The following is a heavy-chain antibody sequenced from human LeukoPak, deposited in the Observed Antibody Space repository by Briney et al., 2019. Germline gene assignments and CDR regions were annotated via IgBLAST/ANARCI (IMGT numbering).Heavy chain of an antibody. CDR2: ISYDGSNK. CDR1: GFTFSSYA. V-gene: IGHV3-30-3*01. D-gene: IGHD5-18*01. Sequence: GGSLRLSCAASGFTFSSYAMHWVRQAPGKGLEWVAVISYDGSNKYYADSVKGRFTISRDNSKNTLYLQMNSLRAEDTAVYYCARTWIQLWLGSFDLWGRGTLVTVSS. CDR3: ARTWIQLWLGSFDL. J-gene: IGHJ2*01.